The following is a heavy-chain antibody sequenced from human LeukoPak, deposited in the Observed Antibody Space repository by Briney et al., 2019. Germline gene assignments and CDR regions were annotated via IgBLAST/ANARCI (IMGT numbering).Heavy chain of an antibody. D-gene: IGHD1-1*01. J-gene: IGHJ4*02. Sequence: SQTLSLSCAISGDSVSSKSAAWNWIGQSPSRGLEWLGRTYYRSKWYHEYVVSVKSRITINPDTSKNQFFLQLNSVTPEDTAIYYCAILRTASSFDFWGQGTLVTVSS. CDR3: AILRTASSFDF. CDR2: TYYRSKWYH. CDR1: GDSVSSKSAA. V-gene: IGHV6-1*01.